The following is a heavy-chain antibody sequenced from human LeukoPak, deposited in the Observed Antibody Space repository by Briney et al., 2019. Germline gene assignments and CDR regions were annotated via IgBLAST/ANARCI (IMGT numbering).Heavy chain of an antibody. Sequence: SETLSLTCAVSGYSISSSSWWGWFRQPPGKGLEWIAYIYHSGTTYYNPSLQSRVTISVDTSKNQFSLKLNSVTAADTAVYYCARHYGPWGQGTLVTVSS. CDR3: ARHYGP. CDR2: IYHSGTT. V-gene: IGHV4-28*01. D-gene: IGHD3-16*01. CDR1: GYSISSSSW. J-gene: IGHJ5*02.